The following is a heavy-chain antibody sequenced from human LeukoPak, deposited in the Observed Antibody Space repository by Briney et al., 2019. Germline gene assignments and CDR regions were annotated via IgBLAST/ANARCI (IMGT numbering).Heavy chain of an antibody. V-gene: IGHV3-7*01. Sequence: GGSLRLSCAASGFTFSTYWMSWVRQAPGKGLEWVANIKQDGSEKYYVDSVKGRFTISRDNAKNSLYLQMNSLRAEDTAVYYCARLEDSSGYYGNAFDIWGQGTMVTVSS. J-gene: IGHJ3*02. CDR1: GFTFSTYW. CDR2: IKQDGSEK. CDR3: ARLEDSSGYYGNAFDI. D-gene: IGHD3-22*01.